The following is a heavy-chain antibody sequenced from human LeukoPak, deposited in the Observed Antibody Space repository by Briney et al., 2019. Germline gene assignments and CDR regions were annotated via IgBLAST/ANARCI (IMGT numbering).Heavy chain of an antibody. D-gene: IGHD3-22*01. CDR2: INPNSGGT. V-gene: IGHV1-2*02. Sequence: ASVKVSCEASGYTFTGYYMHWVRQAPGQGLEWMGWINPNSGGTNYAQKFQGRVTMTRDTSISTAYMELSRLRSDDTAVYYCARDLNYYDSSGYYPSDYWGQGTLVTVSS. CDR3: ARDLNYYDSSGYYPSDY. J-gene: IGHJ4*02. CDR1: GYTFTGYY.